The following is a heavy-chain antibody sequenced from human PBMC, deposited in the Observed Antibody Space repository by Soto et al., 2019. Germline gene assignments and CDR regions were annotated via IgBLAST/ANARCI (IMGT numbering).Heavy chain of an antibody. CDR1: GFTFSSYA. D-gene: IGHD2-2*01. J-gene: IGHJ6*02. V-gene: IGHV3-30-3*01. CDR3: ARVGSTSFYYYYGMDV. CDR2: ISYDGSNK. Sequence: GSLRLSCAASGFTFSSYAMHWVRQAPGKGLEWVAVISYDGSNKYYADSVKGRFTISRDNSKNTLYLQMNSLRAEDTAVYYCARVGSTSFYYYYGMDVWGQGTTVTVSS.